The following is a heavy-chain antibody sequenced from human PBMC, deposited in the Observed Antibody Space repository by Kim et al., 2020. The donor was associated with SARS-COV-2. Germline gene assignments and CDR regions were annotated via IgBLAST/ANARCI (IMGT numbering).Heavy chain of an antibody. CDR1: GGTFSSYA. Sequence: SVKVSCKASGGTFSSYAISWVRQAPGQGLEWMGGIIPIFGTANYAQKFQGRVTITADESTSTAYMELSSLRSEDTAVYYCARGGYSYGYFNYYYGMDVWGQGTTVTVSS. J-gene: IGHJ6*02. D-gene: IGHD5-18*01. V-gene: IGHV1-69*13. CDR2: IIPIFGTA. CDR3: ARGGYSYGYFNYYYGMDV.